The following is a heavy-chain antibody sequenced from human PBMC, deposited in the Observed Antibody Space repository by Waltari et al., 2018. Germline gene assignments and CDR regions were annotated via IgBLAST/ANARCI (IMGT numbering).Heavy chain of an antibody. CDR1: GFTFSSYG. CDR3: ARTTVTTFYYYYYGMDV. D-gene: IGHD4-17*01. V-gene: IGHV3-30*03. Sequence: QVQLVESGGGVVQPGRSLRLSCAASGFTFSSYGMHWVRQAPGKGLEWVAVITYGGSNKHYAESGKGRMTSSRDNSKNTLYLQMNSLRAEDTAVYYCARTTVTTFYYYYYGMDVWGQGTTVTVSS. CDR2: ITYGGSNK. J-gene: IGHJ6*02.